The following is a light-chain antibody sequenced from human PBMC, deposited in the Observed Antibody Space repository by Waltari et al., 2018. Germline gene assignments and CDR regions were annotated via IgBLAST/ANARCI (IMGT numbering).Light chain of an antibody. CDR2: VNSDGSH. V-gene: IGLV4-69*01. J-gene: IGLJ3*02. CDR1: SGHSTNV. CDR3: QTGGHGTWV. Sequence: QLVLTQSPSASASLGASVKLTCTLSSGHSTNVIAWLQKRPERGPRYLMKVNSDGSHNKGDEIPDRFPGSSSGAEHYLTISSLQSEDEADYYCQTGGHGTWVFGGGTKLTVL.